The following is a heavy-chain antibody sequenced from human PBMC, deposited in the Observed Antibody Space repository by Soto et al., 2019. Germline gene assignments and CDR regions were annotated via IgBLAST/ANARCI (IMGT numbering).Heavy chain of an antibody. CDR3: ARDKFTGLFEY. J-gene: IGHJ4*02. CDR1: GDSISSSDYY. V-gene: IGHV4-39*07. Sequence: SETLSLTCIVSGDSISSSDYYWTWIRQPPGTGLEWIGEINHSGSTNYNPSLKSRVTISVDTSKNQFSLKLTSVTAADTAVYYCARDKFTGLFEYWGQGTLVTVSS. D-gene: IGHD2-8*02. CDR2: INHSGST.